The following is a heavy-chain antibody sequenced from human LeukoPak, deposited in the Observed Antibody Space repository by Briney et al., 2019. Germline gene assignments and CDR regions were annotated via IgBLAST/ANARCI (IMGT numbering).Heavy chain of an antibody. Sequence: GGSLRLSCAASGFTVSSIHMVWVRQAPGKGLEWVANIKQDGSEKYYEDSVKGRFTISRDNAKNSLYLQMNSLRAEDTAVYYCARDTGTTGPYYYYGMDVWGQGTTVTASS. J-gene: IGHJ6*02. CDR2: IKQDGSEK. D-gene: IGHD1-7*01. CDR3: ARDTGTTGPYYYYGMDV. CDR1: GFTVSSIH. V-gene: IGHV3-7*01.